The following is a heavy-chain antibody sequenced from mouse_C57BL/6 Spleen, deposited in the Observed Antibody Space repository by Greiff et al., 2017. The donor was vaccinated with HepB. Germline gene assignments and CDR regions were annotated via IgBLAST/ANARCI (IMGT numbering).Heavy chain of an antibody. Sequence: DVHLVESGAELVRPGASVKLSCTASGFNIKDDYMHWVKQRPEQGLEWIGWIDPENGDTEYASKLQGKATITADTSSNTAYLQLSSLTSEDTAVYYCTTWGSFAYWGQGTLVTVSA. D-gene: IGHD1-1*01. CDR3: TTWGSFAY. J-gene: IGHJ3*01. V-gene: IGHV14-4*01. CDR1: GFNIKDDY. CDR2: IDPENGDT.